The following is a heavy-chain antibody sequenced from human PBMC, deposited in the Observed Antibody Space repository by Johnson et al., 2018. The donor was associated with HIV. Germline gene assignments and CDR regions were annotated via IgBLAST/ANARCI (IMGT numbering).Heavy chain of an antibody. Sequence: VQLVESGGGLVQPGGSLRLSCAASGFTFSSYAMHWVRQAPGKGLEWVGRIKSRTDGGTTDYAAPVKRRFTISRDDSKNTLYLQMNSLKTEDTAVYYCTTLGWYDAFDIWGQGTMVTVSS. CDR3: TTLGWYDAFDI. D-gene: IGHD6-19*01. V-gene: IGHV3-15*01. CDR2: IKSRTDGGTT. J-gene: IGHJ3*02. CDR1: GFTFSSYA.